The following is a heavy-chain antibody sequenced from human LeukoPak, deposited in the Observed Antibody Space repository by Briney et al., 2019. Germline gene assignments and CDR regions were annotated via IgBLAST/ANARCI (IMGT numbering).Heavy chain of an antibody. J-gene: IGHJ4*02. CDR3: ARVRIAVAALDY. CDR1: GGSISSGGYY. D-gene: IGHD6-19*01. V-gene: IGHV4-30-2*01. CDR2: IYHSGST. Sequence: SQTLSLTCTVSGGSISSGGYYWSWIRQPPGKGLEWIGYIYHSGSTYYNPSLKSRVTISVDRSKKQFSLKLSSVTAADTAVYYCARVRIAVAALDYWGQGTLVTVSS.